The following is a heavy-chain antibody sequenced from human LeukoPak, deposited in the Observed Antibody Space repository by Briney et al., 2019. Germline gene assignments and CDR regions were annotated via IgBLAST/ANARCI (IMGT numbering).Heavy chain of an antibody. Sequence: SETLSLTCTVSGGSINNYYWSWIRQPPGKGLEWIGHIYYNGNRNYNPSLKSRVTISVDTSKNQFSLTLSSVSAADTAVYYCARHRKLRLVNAEYGMDVWGQGTTVTVSS. CDR1: GGSINNYY. J-gene: IGHJ6*02. D-gene: IGHD3-3*01. V-gene: IGHV4-59*08. CDR3: ARHRKLRLVNAEYGMDV. CDR2: IYYNGNR.